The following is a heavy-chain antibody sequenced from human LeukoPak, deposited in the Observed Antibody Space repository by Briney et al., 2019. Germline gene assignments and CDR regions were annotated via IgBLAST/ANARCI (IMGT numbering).Heavy chain of an antibody. Sequence: PSETLSLTCAVYGGSFSGYYWSWIRQPPGKGLEWIGEINHSGSTNYNPSLKSRVTISVDTSKNQFSLKLSSVTAPDTAVYYCARGSRQRWLQLLDYWGQGTLVTVSS. D-gene: IGHD5-24*01. CDR2: INHSGST. J-gene: IGHJ4*02. CDR1: GGSFSGYY. CDR3: ARGSRQRWLQLLDY. V-gene: IGHV4-34*01.